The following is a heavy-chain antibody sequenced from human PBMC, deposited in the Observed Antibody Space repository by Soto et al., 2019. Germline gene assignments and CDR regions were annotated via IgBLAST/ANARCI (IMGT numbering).Heavy chain of an antibody. CDR1: GGTFSSYA. V-gene: IGHV1-69*01. J-gene: IGHJ3*01. D-gene: IGHD3-22*01. CDR2: IIAILGKA. CDR3: SRERGGAIIVGVTVTFDV. Sequence: QVQLVQSGAEVKKPGSSVKVSCKASGGTFSSYAISWVRQAPGQGLEWMGGIIAILGKANYAEKFQGRVTITADESTSTAYMELSSLRSEDTAVYYCSRERGGAIIVGVTVTFDVWGQGTLVTFSS.